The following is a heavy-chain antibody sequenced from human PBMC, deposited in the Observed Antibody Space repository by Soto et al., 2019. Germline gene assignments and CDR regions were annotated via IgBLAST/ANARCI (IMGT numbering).Heavy chain of an antibody. J-gene: IGHJ4*02. CDR2: IYHSGST. CDR3: AGGIAARPLGY. CDR1: GGSISSGGYS. V-gene: IGHV4-30-2*01. D-gene: IGHD6-6*01. Sequence: SETLSLTCAVSGGSISSGGYSWSWIRQPPGKGLEWIGYIYHSGSTYYNPSLKSRVTISVDRSKNQFSLKLSSVPAADTAVYYCAGGIAARPLGYWGQRTLVTVSS.